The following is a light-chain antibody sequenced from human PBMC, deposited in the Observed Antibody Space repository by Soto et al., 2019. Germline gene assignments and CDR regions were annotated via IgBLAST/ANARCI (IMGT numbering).Light chain of an antibody. CDR2: AAS. V-gene: IGKV1-27*01. CDR3: QKYNSAPWT. J-gene: IGKJ1*01. CDR1: QGISNY. Sequence: DIPMTQSPSSLSASVGDRVTITCRASQGISNYLAWYQQKPGKVPKLLIYAASTLQSGVPSRFSGSRSGTDFTLTISSLQPEDVASYYCQKYNSAPWTFGQGTKVEIK.